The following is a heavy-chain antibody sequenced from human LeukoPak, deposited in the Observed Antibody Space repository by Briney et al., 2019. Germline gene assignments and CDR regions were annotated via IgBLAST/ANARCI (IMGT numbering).Heavy chain of an antibody. D-gene: IGHD2-15*01. CDR3: ARLGYCSGGSCYGGR. V-gene: IGHV1-2*02. CDR1: GYTFTGYY. J-gene: IGHJ4*02. CDR2: INPNSGGT. Sequence: ASVKVSCKASGYTFTGYYMHWVRQAPGQGLEWMGWINPNSGGTNYAQKFQGRVTMTRDTSISTAYMELSRLRSDDTAVYYCARLGYCSGGSCYGGRWGEGTLVTVSS.